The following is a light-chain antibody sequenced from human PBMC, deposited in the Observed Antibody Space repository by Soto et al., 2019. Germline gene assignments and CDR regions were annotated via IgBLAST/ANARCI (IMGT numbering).Light chain of an antibody. V-gene: IGKV3-15*01. CDR2: DVS. Sequence: EIVMTQSPATLSVSPGERVTFSCRASQNIWNKLAWYQQKPGQTPRLLIFDVSTRATGIPARFSGSGSGTDFILTISRLEPEDFAVYYCQQYGSSPSTFGQGTRLEIK. CDR1: QNIWNK. J-gene: IGKJ5*01. CDR3: QQYGSSPST.